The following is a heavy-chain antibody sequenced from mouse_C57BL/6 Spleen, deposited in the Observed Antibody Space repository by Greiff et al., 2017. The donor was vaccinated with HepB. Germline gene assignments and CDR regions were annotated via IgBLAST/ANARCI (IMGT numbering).Heavy chain of an antibody. CDR2: IHPNSGST. D-gene: IGHD1-1*01. J-gene: IGHJ2*01. CDR3: ARSITTVVADY. CDR1: GYTFTSYW. Sequence: QVHVKQPGAELVKPGASVKLSCKASGYTFTSYWMHWVKQRPGQGLEWIGMIHPNSGSTNYNEKFKSKATLTVDKSSSTAYMQLSSLTSEDSAVYYCARSITTVVADYWGQGTTLTVSS. V-gene: IGHV1-64*01.